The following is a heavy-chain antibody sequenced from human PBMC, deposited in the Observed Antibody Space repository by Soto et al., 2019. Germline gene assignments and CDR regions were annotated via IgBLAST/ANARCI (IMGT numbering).Heavy chain of an antibody. J-gene: IGHJ5*02. CDR3: ARAGWRDYVFWSGPRWGGNWFDP. CDR1: GFTFSSYS. Sequence: VQLVESGGGLVQPGGSLRLSCAASGFTFSSYSMNWVRQAPGKGLEWVSSMSSSSSYIYYADSVKGRFTISGDNAKNPLYLQMNSLRAEDTAVYYCARAGWRDYVFWSGPRWGGNWFDPWGQGTLVTVSS. CDR2: MSSSSSYI. D-gene: IGHD3-3*01. V-gene: IGHV3-21*01.